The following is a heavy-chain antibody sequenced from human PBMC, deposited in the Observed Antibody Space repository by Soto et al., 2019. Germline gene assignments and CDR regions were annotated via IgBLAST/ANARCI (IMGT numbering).Heavy chain of an antibody. CDR1: GFTFDEYA. D-gene: IGHD3-10*01. J-gene: IGHJ5*02. V-gene: IGHV3-20*04. CDR2: INWNGGSK. CDR3: AKVGPYDSGSYMFRYDRFDP. Sequence: PGGSLRLSCAASGFTFDEYALTWVRQAPGKGLEWVAGINWNGGSKGYADSVKGRFTISRDNAKSSLYLQMNGLRVDDTAVYYCAKVGPYDSGSYMFRYDRFDPWGQGTQVTVSS.